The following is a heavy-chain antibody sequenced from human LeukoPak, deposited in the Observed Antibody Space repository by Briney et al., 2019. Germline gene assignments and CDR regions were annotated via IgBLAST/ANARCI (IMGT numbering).Heavy chain of an antibody. CDR3: ARDVSFYGSGSYVDY. D-gene: IGHD3-10*01. J-gene: IGHJ4*02. Sequence: SETLSLTCTVSGGSISSSSYYWGWIRQPPGKGLEWIGSIYYSGSTYYNPSLKSRVTISVDTSKNQFSLKLSSVTAADTAVYYCARDVSFYGSGSYVDYWGQGTLVTVSS. CDR2: IYYSGST. CDR1: GGSISSSSYY. V-gene: IGHV4-39*07.